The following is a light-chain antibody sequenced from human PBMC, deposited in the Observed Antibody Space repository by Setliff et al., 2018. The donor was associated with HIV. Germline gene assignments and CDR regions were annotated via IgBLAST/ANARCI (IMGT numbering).Light chain of an antibody. CDR1: QSVSSSY. V-gene: IGKV3D-20*01. CDR2: DAS. Sequence: EIVLTQSPGTLSLSPGQRVTLSCRASQSVSSSYLAWYQQKPGLAPRLLIYDASSRATGIPDRFSGSGSGTDFTLTISRLEPEDFAVYYCQQYGGAPITFGQGTRLEIK. J-gene: IGKJ5*01. CDR3: QQYGGAPIT.